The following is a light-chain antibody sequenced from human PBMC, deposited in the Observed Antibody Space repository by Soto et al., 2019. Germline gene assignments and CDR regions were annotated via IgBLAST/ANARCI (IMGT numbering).Light chain of an antibody. CDR3: GTWDSSLSAGVV. J-gene: IGLJ2*01. V-gene: IGLV1-51*01. Sequence: QSVLTQPPSVSAAPGQTVTISCSGSSSNIGSNYVSWYQQLPGAAPKLLIYDNNKRPSGIPDRFSGSKSGTSATLGITGLQTVDEADYYCGTWDSSLSAGVVFGGGTQLTV. CDR2: DNN. CDR1: SSNIGSNY.